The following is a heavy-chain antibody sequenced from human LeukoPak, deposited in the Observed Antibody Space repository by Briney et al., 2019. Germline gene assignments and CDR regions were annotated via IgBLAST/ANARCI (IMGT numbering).Heavy chain of an antibody. CDR3: ARHEGAVMGNYYYGMDV. CDR1: GGSISSGDYY. Sequence: SQTLSLTCTVSGGSISSGDYYWSRIRQPPGKGLEWIGYIYYSGSTNYNPSLKSRVTISVDTSKNQFSLKLSSVTAADTAVYYCARHEGAVMGNYYYGMDVWGQGTTVTVSS. V-gene: IGHV4-30-4*01. D-gene: IGHD2-21*01. CDR2: IYYSGST. J-gene: IGHJ6*02.